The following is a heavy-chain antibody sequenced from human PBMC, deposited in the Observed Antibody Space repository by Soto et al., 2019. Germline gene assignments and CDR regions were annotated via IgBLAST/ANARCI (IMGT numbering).Heavy chain of an antibody. Sequence: QVQLQQWGAGPLRPLETLSLTCGVSGGSFSGYYWVWIRQSPGKGLEWIGEINDRGSINYNPSLKSRVSSSVDTSKNHYSLNLRSVTAADTAVYYCARESHDILTGPPWVWYFDLWGRGTLVAVSS. D-gene: IGHD3-9*01. CDR1: GGSFSGYY. CDR2: INDRGSI. V-gene: IGHV4-34*01. CDR3: ARESHDILTGPPWVWYFDL. J-gene: IGHJ2*01.